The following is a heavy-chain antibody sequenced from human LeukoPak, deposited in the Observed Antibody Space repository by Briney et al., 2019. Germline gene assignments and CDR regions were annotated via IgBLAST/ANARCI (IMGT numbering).Heavy chain of an antibody. D-gene: IGHD2-15*01. J-gene: IGHJ6*03. CDR1: GFTFSSYE. CDR3: ARDEVVANADYYYYYMDV. Sequence: GGSLRLSCAASGFTFSSYEMNWVRQAPGKGLEWLSYISSSGRTIYYADSVKGRFTISRDNAKNSLYLQMNSLRAEDTAVYYCARDEVVANADYYYYYMDVWGKGTTVTVSS. V-gene: IGHV3-48*03. CDR2: ISSSGRTI.